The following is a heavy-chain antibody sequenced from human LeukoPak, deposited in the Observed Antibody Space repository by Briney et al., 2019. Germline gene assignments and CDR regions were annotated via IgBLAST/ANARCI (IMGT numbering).Heavy chain of an antibody. CDR1: GYTFTGCY. Sequence: ASVKVSCKASGYTFTGCYMHWVRQTPGQGLEWMGRINPNSGGTNYAQKFQGRVTMTRDTSISTAYMELSRLRSDDTAVYCCARGYSGSYYWGQGTLVTVSS. D-gene: IGHD1-26*01. CDR2: INPNSGGT. V-gene: IGHV1-2*06. J-gene: IGHJ4*02. CDR3: ARGYSGSYY.